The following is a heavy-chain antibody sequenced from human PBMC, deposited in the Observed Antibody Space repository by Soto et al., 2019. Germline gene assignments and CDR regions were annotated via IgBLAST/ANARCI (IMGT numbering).Heavy chain of an antibody. Sequence: GGSLRLSCTASGCTFSSYSMNWVRQAPGKGLEWVSSISSSSSYIYYADSVKGRFTISRDNAKNSLYLQMNSLRAEDTAVYYCARDVSSGWYRYFDYWGQGILVTVSS. CDR3: ARDVSSGWYRYFDY. CDR1: GCTFSSYS. V-gene: IGHV3-21*01. J-gene: IGHJ4*02. CDR2: ISSSSSYI. D-gene: IGHD6-19*01.